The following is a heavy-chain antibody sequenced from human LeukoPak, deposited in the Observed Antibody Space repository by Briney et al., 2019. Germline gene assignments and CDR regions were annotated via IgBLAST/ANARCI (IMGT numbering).Heavy chain of an antibody. D-gene: IGHD4-11*01. CDR1: GFTFSSYA. Sequence: GGSLRLSCAASGFTFSSYAMHRVRQAPGKGLEWVAAISSSGDRTYFVDSVKGRFTISRDNSKNTFYLQMNSLGAEDTAVYYCAKDSPRISVTGVEYFDHWGQGTLVTVSS. V-gene: IGHV3-23*01. CDR3: AKDSPRISVTGVEYFDH. J-gene: IGHJ1*01. CDR2: ISSSGDRT.